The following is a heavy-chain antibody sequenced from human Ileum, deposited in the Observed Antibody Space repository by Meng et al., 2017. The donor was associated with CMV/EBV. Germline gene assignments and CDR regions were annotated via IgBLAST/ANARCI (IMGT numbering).Heavy chain of an antibody. CDR2: VNPSGGAT. J-gene: IGHJ5*02. CDR3: ARAHCSGGICYNWFDP. CDR1: GYPFPSYY. D-gene: IGHD2-15*01. Sequence: SGYPFPSYYIHWVRQVPGQGLEWMGIVNPSGGATYYAQKFQGRVTMTRDTSTSSVYMELTSLTSEDTAVYYCARAHCSGGICYNWFDPWGQGTLVTVSS. V-gene: IGHV1-46*01.